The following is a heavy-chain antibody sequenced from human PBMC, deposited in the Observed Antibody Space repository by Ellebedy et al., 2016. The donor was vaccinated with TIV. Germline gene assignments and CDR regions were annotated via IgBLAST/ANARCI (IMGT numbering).Heavy chain of an antibody. CDR3: ARGFYEKFDP. CDR1: GYTFSSYG. J-gene: IGHJ5*02. V-gene: IGHV1-18*04. D-gene: IGHD2/OR15-2a*01. Sequence: ASVKVSCKASGYTFSSYGISWVRQAPGQGLEWMGWISAYNGDTNYAQKFQGRVTMATDTFASTAYLELRSLRSDDTAVYYCARGFYEKFDPWGQGTLVTVSS. CDR2: ISAYNGDT.